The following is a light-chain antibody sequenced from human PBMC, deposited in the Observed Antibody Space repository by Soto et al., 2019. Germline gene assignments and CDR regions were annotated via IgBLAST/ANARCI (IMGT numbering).Light chain of an antibody. CDR3: QHYNSYSEA. V-gene: IGKV1-9*01. CDR2: AAS. CDR1: QGISSY. J-gene: IGKJ5*01. Sequence: DIQLTQSPSFLSASVGDRVTITFRAIQGISSYLAWYQQKPGKAPKLLIYAASTLQSGVPSRFSGSGSGTEFTLTISSLQPEDFATYYCQHYNSYSEAFGQGTRLEIK.